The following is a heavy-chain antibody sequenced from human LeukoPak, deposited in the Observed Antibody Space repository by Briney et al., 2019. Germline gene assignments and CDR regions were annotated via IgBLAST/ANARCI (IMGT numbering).Heavy chain of an antibody. Sequence: GGSLRLSCAASGFTFSSYWMSWVRQAPGKGLEWEANIKQDGSEKYYVDSVKGRFTISRDNAKNSLYLQMNSLRAEDTAVYYCASEHSGNYYRPFDYWGQGTLVTVSS. J-gene: IGHJ4*02. D-gene: IGHD1-26*01. CDR1: GFTFSSYW. CDR2: IKQDGSEK. V-gene: IGHV3-7*01. CDR3: ASEHSGNYYRPFDY.